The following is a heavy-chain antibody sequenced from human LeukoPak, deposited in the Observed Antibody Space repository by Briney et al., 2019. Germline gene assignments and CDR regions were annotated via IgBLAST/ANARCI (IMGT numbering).Heavy chain of an antibody. D-gene: IGHD3-10*01. CDR1: GFTFSSYS. J-gene: IGHJ4*02. V-gene: IGHV3-21*01. Sequence: GGSLRLSCAASGFTFSSYSMNWVRQAPGKGLEWVSSIYSSSSFIYYADSVKGRFTISRDNAKNSLYLQMNSLRAEDTAVYYCAKEGSRVGAAGPYFDYWGQGTLVTVSS. CDR3: AKEGSRVGAAGPYFDY. CDR2: IYSSSSFI.